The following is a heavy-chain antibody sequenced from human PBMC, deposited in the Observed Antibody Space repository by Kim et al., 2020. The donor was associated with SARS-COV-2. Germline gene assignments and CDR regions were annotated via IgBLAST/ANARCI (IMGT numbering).Heavy chain of an antibody. V-gene: IGHV3-21*01. CDR3: ARGPYYGSGSYYFWQHLPVGHDYYYYGMDV. D-gene: IGHD3-10*01. CDR1: GFTFSSYS. J-gene: IGHJ6*02. Sequence: GGSLRLSCAASGFTFSSYSMNWVRQAPGKGLEWVSSISSSSSYIYYADSVKGRFTISRDNAKNSLYLQMNSLRAEDTAVYYCARGPYYGSGSYYFWQHLPVGHDYYYYGMDVWGQGTTGTVSS. CDR2: ISSSSSYI.